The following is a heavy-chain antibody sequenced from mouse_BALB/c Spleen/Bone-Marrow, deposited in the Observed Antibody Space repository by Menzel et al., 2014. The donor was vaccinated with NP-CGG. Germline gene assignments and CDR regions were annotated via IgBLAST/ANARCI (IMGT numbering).Heavy chain of an antibody. Sequence: VQLQQSGAELMKPGASVKLSCKATGYTFRSHWIEWVKQRPGHGLEWIGEILPGSGRTYYNEKFKGKATFTADKSSNTAYMQRSMLTSEYSAVYYCGRGGNFLWIMDDWGPGTTVTVSS. CDR1: GYTFRSHW. CDR2: ILPGSGRT. V-gene: IGHV1-9*01. CDR3: GRGGNFLWIMDD. J-gene: IGHJ1*01. D-gene: IGHD2-1*01.